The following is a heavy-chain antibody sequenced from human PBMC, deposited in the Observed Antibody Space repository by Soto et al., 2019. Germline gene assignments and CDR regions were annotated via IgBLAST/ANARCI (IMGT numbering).Heavy chain of an antibody. V-gene: IGHV4-61*01. CDR3: AASAPPATNYYYAMDV. CDR2: FYDIGST. D-gene: IGHD5-12*01. J-gene: IGHJ6*02. Sequence: SETLSLTCTVSVGSVSSGSFYWSWILRPPGKGLEWIGYFYDIGSTNYNPSLRSRVTMSVDTSKNQFSLKLSSVTAADTAVYYCAASAPPATNYYYAMDVWGQGTTVTVSS. CDR1: VGSVSSGSFY.